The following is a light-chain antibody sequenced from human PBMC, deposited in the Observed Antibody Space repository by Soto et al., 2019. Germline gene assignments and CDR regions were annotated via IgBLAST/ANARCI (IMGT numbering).Light chain of an antibody. V-gene: IGLV2-14*01. J-gene: IGLJ1*01. CDR1: SSDVGGYNY. Sequence: QSVLTQPASVSGSPGQSITISCTGTSSDVGGYNYVSWYQQHPGKAPELMIYEVSNRPSGVSNRFSGSKSGNTASLTISGLQAEDEADYYCSSYTSSSTVFGTGTKVTVL. CDR2: EVS. CDR3: SSYTSSSTV.